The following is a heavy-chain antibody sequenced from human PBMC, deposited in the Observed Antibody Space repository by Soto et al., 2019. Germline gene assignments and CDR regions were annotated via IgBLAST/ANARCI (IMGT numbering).Heavy chain of an antibody. V-gene: IGHV3-30-3*01. D-gene: IGHD6-13*01. J-gene: IGHJ6*02. CDR3: ARVEYSSSWYSGYYYGMAV. CDR1: GVTFSSYA. CDR2: ISYDGSSK. Sequence: PGGSLRLSCAASGVTFSSYAMHWVRQAQGKGLGWVAVISYDGSSKYYADSVQGRLTITRDNTNNTLYLQKNSLRAEDTAVYYCARVEYSSSWYSGYYYGMAVWGQGTTVTVSS.